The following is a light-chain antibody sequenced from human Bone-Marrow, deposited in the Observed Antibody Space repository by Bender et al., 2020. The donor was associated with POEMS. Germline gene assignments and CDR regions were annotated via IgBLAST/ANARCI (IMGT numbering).Light chain of an antibody. CDR1: KLGDKY. Sequence: SYDLTQPPSVSVSPGQTASITCSGDKLGDKYSSWYQQRPGQSPVLVIYQNDQRPSGLPERFLGSSSGNTATLTNSGTQTMDEADYYCQAWDSSTYVVFGGGPKLTVL. J-gene: IGLJ2*01. CDR3: QAWDSSTYVV. V-gene: IGLV3-1*01. CDR2: QND.